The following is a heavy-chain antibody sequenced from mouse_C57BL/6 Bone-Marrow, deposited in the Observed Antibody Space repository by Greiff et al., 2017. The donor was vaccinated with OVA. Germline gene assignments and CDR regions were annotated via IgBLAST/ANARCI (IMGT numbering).Heavy chain of an antibody. CDR2: INPGSGGT. V-gene: IGHV1-54*01. CDR3: ARGGNSAWFAY. D-gene: IGHD2-1*01. Sequence: QVQLKESGAELVRPGTSVKVSCKASGYAFTNYLIEWVKQRPGQGLEWIGVINPGSGGTNYNEKFKGKATLTADKSSSPAYMQLSSLTSEDSAVYFCARGGNSAWFAYWGQGTLVTVSA. J-gene: IGHJ3*01. CDR1: GYAFTNYL.